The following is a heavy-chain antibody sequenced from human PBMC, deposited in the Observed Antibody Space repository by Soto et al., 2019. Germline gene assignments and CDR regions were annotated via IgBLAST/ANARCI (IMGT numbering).Heavy chain of an antibody. CDR2: IYYSGST. V-gene: IGHV4-31*03. CDR1: GGSISSGGSY. CDR3: AEARRYRSSTSCRGTYFNY. J-gene: IGHJ4*02. D-gene: IGHD2-2*01. Sequence: SETLSLTCTVSGGSISSGGSYWSWIRQHPGKGLERIGYIYYSGSTYYNPSLKSRVTISVDTSKNQFSLKLSSVTAPDTAVYYCAEARRYRSSTSCRGTYFNYWGQGTLVTVS.